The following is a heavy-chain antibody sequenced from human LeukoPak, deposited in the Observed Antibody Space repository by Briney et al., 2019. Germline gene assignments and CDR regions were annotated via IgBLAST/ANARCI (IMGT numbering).Heavy chain of an antibody. V-gene: IGHV1-2*02. CDR3: ARSLGTNGYSYGFGSPGSEGSWFDP. CDR1: GYTFTGYS. Sequence: GASVKVSCKASGYTFTGYSINWVRQAPGQGLEWMGWINPNSGGTNYAQKFQGRVTMTRDTSISTAYMELSRLRSDDTAVYYCARSLGTNGYSYGFGSPGSEGSWFDPWGQGTLVTVSS. CDR2: INPNSGGT. J-gene: IGHJ5*02. D-gene: IGHD5-18*01.